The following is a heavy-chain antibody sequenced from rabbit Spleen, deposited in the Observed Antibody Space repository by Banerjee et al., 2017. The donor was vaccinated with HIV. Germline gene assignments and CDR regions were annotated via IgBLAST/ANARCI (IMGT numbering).Heavy chain of an antibody. CDR2: IDPIFGTT. V-gene: IGHV1S47*01. J-gene: IGHJ4*01. Sequence: QEQLVESGGGLVQPEGSLTLTCKASGFSFSDRDVMCWVRQAPGKGLEWIGYIDPIFGTTSYASWVNGRFTISSDNAQNTVDLQMNSLTAADTATYFCARLVSNNLWGQGTLVTVS. CDR1: GFSFSDRDV. CDR3: ARLVSNNL. D-gene: IGHD1-1*01.